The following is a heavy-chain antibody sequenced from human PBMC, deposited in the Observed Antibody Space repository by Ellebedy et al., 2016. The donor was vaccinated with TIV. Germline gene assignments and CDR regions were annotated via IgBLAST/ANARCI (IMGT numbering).Heavy chain of an antibody. CDR2: ISSTYEI. D-gene: IGHD2-21*02. J-gene: IGHJ4*02. Sequence: GESLKISCAGSGFSFTTYSVNWVRQTPGKGLEWISYISSTYEIWYADSVRDRFTISKDNAKTSLYLQMNSLRDEDTAVYYCVKDRDWAFDYWGQGTLVTVSS. V-gene: IGHV3-48*02. CDR1: GFSFTTYS. CDR3: VKDRDWAFDY.